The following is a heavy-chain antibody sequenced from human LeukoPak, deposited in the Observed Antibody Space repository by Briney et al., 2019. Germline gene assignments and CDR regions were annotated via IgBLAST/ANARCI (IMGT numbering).Heavy chain of an antibody. J-gene: IGHJ5*02. V-gene: IGHV4-31*03. CDR2: IYYTGTT. CDR3: AAGNSWIQIWNH. CDR1: GVSINSGGYY. D-gene: IGHD5-18*01. Sequence: PLQTLSLTCTVSGVSINSGGYYWNWIRHHPGKGLEWIGYIYYTGTTYYNPSLQSRVIISLDTSRNQFSLNLSSVTAADTAIYYCAAGNSWIQIWNHWGQGTLVTVSS.